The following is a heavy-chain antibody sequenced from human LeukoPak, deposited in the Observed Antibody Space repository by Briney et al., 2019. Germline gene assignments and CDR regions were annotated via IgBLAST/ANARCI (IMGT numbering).Heavy chain of an antibody. CDR1: GGTFSSYA. J-gene: IGHJ4*02. Sequence: ASVKVSCKASGGTFSSYAISWGRQAPGQGLEWMGGIIPIFGTANYAQKFQGRGTITADESTSTAYMELSSLRSEDTAMYYCARESVEDESYSSGYTEPFDYWGQGTLVTVSS. D-gene: IGHD3-22*01. CDR3: ARESVEDESYSSGYTEPFDY. V-gene: IGHV1-69*01. CDR2: IIPIFGTA.